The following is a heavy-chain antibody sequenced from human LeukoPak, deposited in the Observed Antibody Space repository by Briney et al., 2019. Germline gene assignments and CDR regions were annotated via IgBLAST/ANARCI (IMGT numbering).Heavy chain of an antibody. CDR3: AREARYCSSTSCSLNWFDP. V-gene: IGHV1-2*02. J-gene: IGHJ5*02. CDR1: GYTFTGYY. CDR2: INPNSGGT. Sequence: ASVTVSFKASGYTFTGYYMHWVRQAPGQGLEWMGWINPNSGGTNYAQKFQGRVTMTRDTSISTAYMELSRLRSDDTAVYYCAREARYCSSTSCSLNWFDPWGQGTLVTVSS. D-gene: IGHD2-2*01.